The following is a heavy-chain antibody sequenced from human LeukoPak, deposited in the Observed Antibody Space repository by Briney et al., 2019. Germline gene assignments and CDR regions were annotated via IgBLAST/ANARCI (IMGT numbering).Heavy chain of an antibody. V-gene: IGHV3-23*01. CDR1: GFTFSNYG. D-gene: IGHD3-10*01. CDR3: AKGRSASGTYYTTIDY. J-gene: IGHJ4*02. CDR2: ITGSGDNT. Sequence: GGSLRLSCAASGFTFSNYGMSCVRQAPGKGLEWVSSITGSGDNTYYADSVKGRFTISRDNSKNTLSLQMNSLKAEDTAVYYCAKGRSASGTYYTTIDYWGQGTLVTVSS.